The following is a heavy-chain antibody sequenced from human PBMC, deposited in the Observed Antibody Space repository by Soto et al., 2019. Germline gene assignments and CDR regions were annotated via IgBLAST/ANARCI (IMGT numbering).Heavy chain of an antibody. D-gene: IGHD4-17*01. CDR1: GFTLSGYA. J-gene: IGHJ4*02. CDR2: ISSNGVGT. CDR3: AKDQGFLTTVTTGELY. V-gene: IGHV3-64*01. Sequence: EVQLAESGGGLAQPGGSLRLSCAASGFTLSGYAMDWVRQAPGKGLEYVSGISSNGVGTYYANSVQGRFTISRDNSKNTVYLQMGSLRPEDMAVYYCAKDQGFLTTVTTGELYWGQGTLVTVSS.